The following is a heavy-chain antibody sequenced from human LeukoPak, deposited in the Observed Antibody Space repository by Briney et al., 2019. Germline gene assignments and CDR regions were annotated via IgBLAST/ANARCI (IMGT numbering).Heavy chain of an antibody. CDR1: GGSISSYY. Sequence: SETLSLTCTVSGGSISSYYWSWIRQPPGKGLERIGYIFHSGSTNYNPPLKSRVSISLDTSKSQFSLKLTSVTAADTAVYYCVRASTDSSSWYHYFDYWGQGTLVTVSS. CDR3: VRASTDSSSWYHYFDY. CDR2: IFHSGST. D-gene: IGHD6-13*01. V-gene: IGHV4-59*01. J-gene: IGHJ4*02.